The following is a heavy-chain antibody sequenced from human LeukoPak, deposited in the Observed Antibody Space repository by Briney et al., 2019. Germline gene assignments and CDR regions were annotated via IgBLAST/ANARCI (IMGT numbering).Heavy chain of an antibody. CDR3: ARVDSWWLQLHYYYGMDV. CDR2: ISYDGSNK. CDR1: GFTFSSYA. Sequence: GGSLRLSCAASGFTFSSYAMHWVRQAPGKGLEWVAVISYDGSNKYYADSVKGRFTISRGNSKNTLYLQMNSLRAEDTAVYYCARVDSWWLQLHYYYGMDVWGQGTTVTVSS. J-gene: IGHJ6*02. V-gene: IGHV3-30*04. D-gene: IGHD5-24*01.